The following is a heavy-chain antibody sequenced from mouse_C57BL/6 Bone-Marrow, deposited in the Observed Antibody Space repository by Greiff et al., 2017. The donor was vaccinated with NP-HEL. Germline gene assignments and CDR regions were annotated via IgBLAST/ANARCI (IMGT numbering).Heavy chain of an antibody. J-gene: IGHJ2*01. CDR2: INYDGSST. CDR1: GFTFSDYY. CDR3: ARGLPYYFDY. Sequence: DVQLVESEGGLVQPGSSMKLSCTASGFTFSDYYMAWVRQVPEKGLEWVANINYDGSSTYYLDSLKSRFIISRDNAKNILYLQMSSLKSEDTATYYCARGLPYYFDYWGQGTTLTVSS. D-gene: IGHD5-1*01. V-gene: IGHV5-16*01.